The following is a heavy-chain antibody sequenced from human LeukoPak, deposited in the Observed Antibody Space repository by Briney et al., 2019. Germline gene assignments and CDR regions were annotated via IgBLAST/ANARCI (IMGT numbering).Heavy chain of an antibody. CDR1: GFTFSSYA. CDR3: ATTPS. J-gene: IGHJ5*02. Sequence: PGGSLRLSCAASGFTFSSYAMSWVRQPPGKGLEWLGSISYSGNTYYNPSLKSRVTISRDTSKNQFSLKMSSVTAADTAVYYCATTPSWGQGTLVTVSS. CDR2: ISYSGNT. V-gene: IGHV4-39*01.